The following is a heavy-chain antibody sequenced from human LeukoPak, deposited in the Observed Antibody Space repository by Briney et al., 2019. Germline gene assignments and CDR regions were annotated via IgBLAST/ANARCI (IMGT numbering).Heavy chain of an antibody. CDR2: INHSGST. CDR3: ARGHSYGFFAYYYYYYMDV. J-gene: IGHJ6*03. CDR1: GGSFSGYY. V-gene: IGHV4-34*01. D-gene: IGHD5-18*01. Sequence: SETLSLTCAVYGGSFSGYYWSWIRQPPGKGLEWIGEINHSGSTNYNPSLKSRVTISVDTSKNQFSLKLSSVTAADTAVYYRARGHSYGFFAYYYYYYMDVWGKGTTVTVSS.